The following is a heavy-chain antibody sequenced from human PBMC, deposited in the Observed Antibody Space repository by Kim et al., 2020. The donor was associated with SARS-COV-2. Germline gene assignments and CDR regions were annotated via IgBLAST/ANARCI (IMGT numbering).Heavy chain of an antibody. V-gene: IGHV6-1*01. J-gene: IGHJ3*02. D-gene: IGHD3-10*01. Sequence: VKSRITITPDTSKNQFSLQLNSVTPEDTAVYYCARVGVSSRGVIHDAFDIWGQGTMVTVSS. CDR3: ARVGVSSRGVIHDAFDI.